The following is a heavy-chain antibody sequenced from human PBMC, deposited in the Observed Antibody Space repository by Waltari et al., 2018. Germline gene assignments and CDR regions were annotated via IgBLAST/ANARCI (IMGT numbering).Heavy chain of an antibody. CDR1: GGTFSSYA. V-gene: IGHV1-69*08. D-gene: IGHD3-9*01. J-gene: IGHJ4*02. CDR2: IIPIFGTA. CDR3: ARSLLYYDILTGYPHYFDY. Sequence: QVQLVQSGAEVKKPGSSVKVSCKASGGTFSSYAISWVRQAPGQGLEWMGRIIPIFGTANYAQKFQGRVTITADKSTSTAYMELSSLRSEDTAVYYCARSLLYYDILTGYPHYFDYWGQGTLVTVSS.